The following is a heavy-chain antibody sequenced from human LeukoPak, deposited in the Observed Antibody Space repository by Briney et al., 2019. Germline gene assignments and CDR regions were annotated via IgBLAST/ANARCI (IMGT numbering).Heavy chain of an antibody. D-gene: IGHD5-18*01. V-gene: IGHV1-18*04. Sequence: VASVRVSCKASGYTFTSYGISWVRQAPGQGLEWMGWISAYNGNTNYAQKLQGRVTMTTDTSTSTAYMELRSLRSDDTAVYYCARDSSDGYGHPFDYWGQGTLVTVSS. CDR1: GYTFTSYG. CDR3: ARDSSDGYGHPFDY. J-gene: IGHJ4*02. CDR2: ISAYNGNT.